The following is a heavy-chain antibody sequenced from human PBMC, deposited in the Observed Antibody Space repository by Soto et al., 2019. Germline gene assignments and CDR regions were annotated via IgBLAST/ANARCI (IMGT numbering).Heavy chain of an antibody. D-gene: IGHD6-19*01. CDR1: GASIGSGGW. Sequence: LSLTCAVSGASIGSGGWWSWVRQPPGKGLEWIAEIFHDGNTNYSPSLKSRVTISVDKSQNQFSLNVYSVTAADTAVYYCARHEGWAGPDQWGQGTLVTVSS. V-gene: IGHV4-4*02. CDR2: IFHDGNT. CDR3: ARHEGWAGPDQ. J-gene: IGHJ5*02.